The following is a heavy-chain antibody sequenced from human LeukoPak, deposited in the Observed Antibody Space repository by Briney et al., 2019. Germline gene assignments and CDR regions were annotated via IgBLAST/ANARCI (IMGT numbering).Heavy chain of an antibody. CDR3: ARDLGDYADY. Sequence: GGSLRLSCAASGFTFSSYAMHWVRQAPGKGLEWVAVISYDGSNKYYADSVKSRFTISRDNSKNTLYLQMNSLRAEDTAVYYCARDLGDYADYWGQGTLVTVSS. CDR2: ISYDGSNK. CDR1: GFTFSSYA. D-gene: IGHD3-16*01. J-gene: IGHJ4*02. V-gene: IGHV3-30-3*01.